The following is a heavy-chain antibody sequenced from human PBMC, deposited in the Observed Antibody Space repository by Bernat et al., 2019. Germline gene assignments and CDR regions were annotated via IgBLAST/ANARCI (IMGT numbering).Heavy chain of an antibody. Sequence: QVQLVQSGAEVKKPGASVNVSCKASGYTFTGYYMHWVRQAPGQGLEWMGWINPNSGGTNYAQKFQGWVTMTRDTSISTAYMELSRLRSDDTAVYYCARGGWLQLAYYYYGMDVWGQGTTVTVSS. J-gene: IGHJ6*02. V-gene: IGHV1-2*04. D-gene: IGHD5-24*01. CDR3: ARGGWLQLAYYYYGMDV. CDR2: INPNSGGT. CDR1: GYTFTGYY.